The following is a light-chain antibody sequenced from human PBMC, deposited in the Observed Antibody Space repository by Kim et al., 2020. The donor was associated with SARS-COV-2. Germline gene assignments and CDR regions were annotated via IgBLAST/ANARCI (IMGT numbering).Light chain of an antibody. Sequence: DIQMTQSPSSLSASVGDRVTITCRASQDISRYLTWYQQKPGKAPKLLIYTASSLQSGVPSRFTGSGSETDFTLTISSLQPEDFASYYCQQTYCAPRTFGQGAKVDIK. V-gene: IGKV1-39*01. CDR1: QDISRY. CDR3: QQTYCAPRT. J-gene: IGKJ1*01. CDR2: TAS.